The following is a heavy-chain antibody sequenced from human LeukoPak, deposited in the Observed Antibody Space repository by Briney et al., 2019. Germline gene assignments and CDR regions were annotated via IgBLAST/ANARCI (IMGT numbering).Heavy chain of an antibody. V-gene: IGHV1-2*02. CDR1: GYTFTGYY. J-gene: IGHJ5*02. Sequence: ASVKVSCKAPGYTFTGYYIHWVRQAPGQGLEWMGWISPNSGGTNYAQKFQGRVTVTRDTSISTAYMELTRLRSDGTAVYYCAAHTSGYYYGGFDPWGQGTLVTVSS. CDR3: AAHTSGYYYGGFDP. CDR2: ISPNSGGT. D-gene: IGHD3-22*01.